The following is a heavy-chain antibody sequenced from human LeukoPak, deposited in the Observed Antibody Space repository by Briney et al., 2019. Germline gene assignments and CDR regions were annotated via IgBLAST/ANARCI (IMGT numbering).Heavy chain of an antibody. D-gene: IGHD3-22*01. J-gene: IGHJ5*02. CDR2: ISSSSGYI. CDR1: GFTFSSYR. CDR3: AKDGRGYYYDSSGPT. V-gene: IGHV3-21*01. Sequence: GGSLRLSCAASGFTFSSYRMNWVRQAPGKGLEWVSSISSSSGYIYYADSVKGRFTISRDNAKNSLSLQMNSLRAEDTAVYYCAKDGRGYYYDSSGPTWGQGTLVTVSS.